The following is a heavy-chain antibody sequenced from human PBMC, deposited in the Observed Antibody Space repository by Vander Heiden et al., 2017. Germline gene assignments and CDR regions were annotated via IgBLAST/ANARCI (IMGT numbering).Heavy chain of an antibody. CDR2: VKSKIDGGTT. J-gene: IGHJ4*02. CDR1: GFTFTYAW. Sequence: EVQLVESGGGLAKSGESLRLSCAASGFTFTYAWMSWVRQAPGKGLEWVGRVKSKIDGGTTDYAAPVKGRFTISRDDSKNTLTLQMNSLNSEDTAVYYCAADVPEPLAQIDYWGRGIVVTLAS. V-gene: IGHV3-15*01. CDR3: AADVPEPLAQIDY. D-gene: IGHD1-1*01.